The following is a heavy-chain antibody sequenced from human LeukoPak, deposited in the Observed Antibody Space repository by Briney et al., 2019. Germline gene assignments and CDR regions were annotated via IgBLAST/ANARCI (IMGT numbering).Heavy chain of an antibody. CDR1: GYSFTSYW. V-gene: IGHV5-51*07. Sequence: GESLKISCKGSGYSFTSYWIGWVHQMPGKGLEWMGIIYPGDSDTRYSPSFQGQVTISADKSISTAYLQWSSLKASDTAMYYCARGYCSGGSCLDAFDIWGQGTMVTVSS. CDR2: IYPGDSDT. D-gene: IGHD2-15*01. CDR3: ARGYCSGGSCLDAFDI. J-gene: IGHJ3*02.